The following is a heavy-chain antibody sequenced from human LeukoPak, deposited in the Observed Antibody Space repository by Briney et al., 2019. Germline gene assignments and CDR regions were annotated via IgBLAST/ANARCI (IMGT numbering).Heavy chain of an antibody. Sequence: SETLSLTCTVSGGSISNHYWSWIRQPPGKGLEWIGYIYYSGSTNYNLSLKSRVTISVDTSKNQFSLKLSSVTAADTAVYYCARVSLAYYYDSSVPALLPYGFDPWGQGTLVTVSS. CDR2: IYYSGST. V-gene: IGHV4-59*11. CDR1: GGSISNHY. J-gene: IGHJ5*02. CDR3: ARVSLAYYYDSSVPALLPYGFDP. D-gene: IGHD3-22*01.